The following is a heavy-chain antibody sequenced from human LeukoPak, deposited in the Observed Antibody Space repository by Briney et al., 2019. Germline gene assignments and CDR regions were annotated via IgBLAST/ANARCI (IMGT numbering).Heavy chain of an antibody. J-gene: IGHJ6*02. D-gene: IGHD3-9*01. Sequence: SETLYLTCTVSGGSISSYYWSWIRQPPGKGLEWIGYIYYSGSTNYNPSLKSRVTISVDTSKDQFSLKLSSVTAADTAVYYCARRNHYDILTGYYYYYGMDVWGQGTTVTVSS. V-gene: IGHV4-59*08. CDR2: IYYSGST. CDR1: GGSISSYY. CDR3: ARRNHYDILTGYYYYYGMDV.